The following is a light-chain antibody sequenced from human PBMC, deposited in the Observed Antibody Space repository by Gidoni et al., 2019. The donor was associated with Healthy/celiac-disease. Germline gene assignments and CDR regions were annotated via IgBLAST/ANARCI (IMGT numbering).Light chain of an antibody. V-gene: IGKV3-15*01. Sequence: EILMTQSPATLSVSPGERATLSCRASQSVSSNLAWYQQKPGQAPRRLIYGASTRATGIPARFSGSGSGTEFTLTISSLQSEDFAVYYCQQYNNWPPVTFGQXTRLEIK. J-gene: IGKJ5*01. CDR1: QSVSSN. CDR2: GAS. CDR3: QQYNNWPPVT.